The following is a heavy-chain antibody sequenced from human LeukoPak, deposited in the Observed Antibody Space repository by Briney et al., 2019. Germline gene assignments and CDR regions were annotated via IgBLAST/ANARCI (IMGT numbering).Heavy chain of an antibody. Sequence: ASVTVSCKASGGTFSSYAISWVRQAPGQGLEWMGGIIPIFGTANYAQKFQGRVTITADESTSTAYMELSSLRSEDTAVYYCARGLGYYDSSGYYYGNLNFDYWGQGTLVTVSS. V-gene: IGHV1-69*13. J-gene: IGHJ4*02. D-gene: IGHD3-22*01. CDR2: IIPIFGTA. CDR1: GGTFSSYA. CDR3: ARGLGYYDSSGYYYGNLNFDY.